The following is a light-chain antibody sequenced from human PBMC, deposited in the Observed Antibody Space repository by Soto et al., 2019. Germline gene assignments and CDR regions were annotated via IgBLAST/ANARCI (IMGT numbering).Light chain of an antibody. CDR1: QSVSRY. Sequence: EIVLTQSPGTLSLSPGERATLSCRASQSVSRYLAWYQQKPGQAPRLLIYDASTRATGISARFSGSGSGTDFTLTISRLEPEDFAMYYCQQRSNWPVTFGQGTKVEVK. CDR2: DAS. CDR3: QQRSNWPVT. J-gene: IGKJ1*01. V-gene: IGKV3-11*01.